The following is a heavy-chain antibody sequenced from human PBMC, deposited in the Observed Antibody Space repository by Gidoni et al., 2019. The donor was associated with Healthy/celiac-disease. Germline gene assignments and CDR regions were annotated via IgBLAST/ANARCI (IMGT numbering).Heavy chain of an antibody. Sequence: QVQLQQWGAGLLKPSETLSLTCAVYGGSFSGYYWSWIRQPPGKGLEWIGEINHSGSTNYNPSLKSRVTISVDTSKNQFSLKLSSVTAADTAVYYCARGRGYSYGYRYFDYWGQGTLVTVSS. CDR2: INHSGST. V-gene: IGHV4-34*01. CDR3: ARGRGYSYGYRYFDY. CDR1: GGSFSGYY. J-gene: IGHJ4*02. D-gene: IGHD5-18*01.